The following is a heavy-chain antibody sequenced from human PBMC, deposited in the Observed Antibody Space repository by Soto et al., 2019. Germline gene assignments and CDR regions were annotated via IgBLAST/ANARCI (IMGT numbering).Heavy chain of an antibody. CDR3: ARLNNQYDILTGFYYYYGMDV. Sequence: SETLSLTCTVSGGSISSSSYYWGWIRQPPGKGLEWIGSIYYSGSTYYNPFLKSRVTISVDTSKNQFSLKLSSVTAADTAVYYCARLNNQYDILTGFYYYYGMDVWGQGTTVTVSS. CDR1: GGSISSSSYY. CDR2: IYYSGST. J-gene: IGHJ6*02. D-gene: IGHD3-9*01. V-gene: IGHV4-39*01.